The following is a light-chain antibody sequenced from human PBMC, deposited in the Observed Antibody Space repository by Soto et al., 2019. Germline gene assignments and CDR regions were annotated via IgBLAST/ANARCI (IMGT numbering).Light chain of an antibody. CDR2: RNN. J-gene: IGLJ2*01. CDR3: AAWDDSLSGPL. Sequence: QSVLTQPPSASGTPGQRVTISCSGSSSNIGRNYVSWYQQLPGTAPKLLIYRNNQRPSGVPDRFSGSRSGTSASLAISALRSEDEADYYCAAWDDSLSGPLFGGGTKLTVL. CDR1: SSNIGRNY. V-gene: IGLV1-47*01.